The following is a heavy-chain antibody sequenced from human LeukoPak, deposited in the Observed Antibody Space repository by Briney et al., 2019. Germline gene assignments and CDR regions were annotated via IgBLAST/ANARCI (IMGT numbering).Heavy chain of an antibody. V-gene: IGHV4-34*01. CDR1: GGSFSGYC. CDR2: INHSGST. Sequence: SETLSLTCAVYGGSFSGYCWSWIRQPPGKGLEWIGEINHSGSTNYNPSLKSRVTISVDTSKNQFSLKLSSVTAADTAVYYCARLVRGVISVRYYYYMDVWGKGTTVTVSS. CDR3: ARLVRGVISVRYYYYMDV. D-gene: IGHD3-10*01. J-gene: IGHJ6*03.